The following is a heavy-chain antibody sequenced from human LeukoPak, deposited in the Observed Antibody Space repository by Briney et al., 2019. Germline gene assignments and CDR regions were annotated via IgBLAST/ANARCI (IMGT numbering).Heavy chain of an antibody. CDR2: TYFNGNT. J-gene: IGHJ4*02. Sequence: SETLSLTCTVSIGSISSSLHYWGWIRQPPGKGLEWIGTTYFNGNTYYNPSLQSRVNISIDTSKNQFYLSLGSVTATDTAFYYCASHLGRDVFDYWGKGMLVAVSS. CDR1: IGSISSSLHY. V-gene: IGHV4-39*01. CDR3: ASHLGRDVFDY. D-gene: IGHD1-26*01.